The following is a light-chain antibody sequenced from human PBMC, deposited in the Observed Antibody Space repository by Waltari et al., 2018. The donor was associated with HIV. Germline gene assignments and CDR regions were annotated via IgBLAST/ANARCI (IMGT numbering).Light chain of an antibody. J-gene: IGLJ3*02. Sequence: QSVLTQQPSASGTPGQRVTISCSGSNFNIGRNLVYWYQQFPGSAPKLLISTNSQRPSGVPDRFSGSKSGTSASLASSGLRSEDEADYYCAVWDDSLTGRVFGGGTKLTVL. CDR2: TNS. CDR3: AVWDDSLTGRV. V-gene: IGLV1-47*01. CDR1: NFNIGRNL.